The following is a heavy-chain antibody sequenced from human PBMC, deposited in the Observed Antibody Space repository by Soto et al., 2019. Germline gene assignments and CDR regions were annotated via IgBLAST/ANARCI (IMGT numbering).Heavy chain of an antibody. CDR1: GFTFSSYA. D-gene: IGHD3-3*01. J-gene: IGHJ4*02. V-gene: IGHV3-30-3*01. CDR3: ARERGVLRFLEWLFDY. Sequence: GGSLRLSCAASGFTFSSYAMHWVRQAPGKGLEWVAVISYDGSNKYYADSVKGRFTISRDNSKNTLYLQMNSLRAEDTAVYYCARERGVLRFLEWLFDYWGQGTLVTVSS. CDR2: ISYDGSNK.